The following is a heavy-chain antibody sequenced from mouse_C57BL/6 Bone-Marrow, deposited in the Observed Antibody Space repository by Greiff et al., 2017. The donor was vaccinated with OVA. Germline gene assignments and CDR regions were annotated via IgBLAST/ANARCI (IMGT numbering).Heavy chain of an antibody. CDR3: TRSYSNYGDFDY. J-gene: IGHJ2*01. CDR2: IDPETGGS. Sequence: VQLQQSGAELVRPGASVTLSCKASGYTFTDYEMHWVKQTPVHGLEWIGAIDPETGGSAYNQKVKGKAILTADKSSSTAYMELRSLTSGDSAFYYCTRSYSNYGDFDYWGQGTTLTVSS. D-gene: IGHD2-5*01. V-gene: IGHV1-15*01. CDR1: GYTFTDYE.